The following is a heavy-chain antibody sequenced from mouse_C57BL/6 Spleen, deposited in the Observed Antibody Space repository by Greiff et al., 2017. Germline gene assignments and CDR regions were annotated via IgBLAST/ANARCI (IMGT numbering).Heavy chain of an antibody. J-gene: IGHJ4*01. D-gene: IGHD1-1*01. Sequence: EVKLVESGGGLVKPGGSLKLSCAASGFTFSDYGMHWVRQAPEMGLEWVAYISSGSSTIYYADTVKGRFTISRDNAKNTLFLQMTSLRSEDTAMYYCASPSYYYGSSYHAMDYWGQGTSVTVSS. V-gene: IGHV5-17*01. CDR1: GFTFSDYG. CDR2: ISSGSSTI. CDR3: ASPSYYYGSSYHAMDY.